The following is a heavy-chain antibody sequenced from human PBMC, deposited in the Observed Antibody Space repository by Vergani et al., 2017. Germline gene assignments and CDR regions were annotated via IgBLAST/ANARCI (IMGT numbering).Heavy chain of an antibody. D-gene: IGHD3-16*01. CDR2: IQFDGSNQ. Sequence: QVQLVESGGGVVQRGGSLRLSCATSGFTLSNYDMQWIRQGTGKGLEFVAFIQFDGSNQNYAQTVKGRFTLSRDISKNTPYLQMNSLRTDDTATYYCAKHFRGWGIDYWGQGAQVIVSS. CDR3: AKHFRGWGIDY. V-gene: IGHV3-30*02. J-gene: IGHJ4*02. CDR1: GFTLSNYD.